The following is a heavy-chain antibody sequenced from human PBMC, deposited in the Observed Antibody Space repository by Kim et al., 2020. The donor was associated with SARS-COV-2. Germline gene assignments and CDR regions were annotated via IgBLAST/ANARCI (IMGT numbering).Heavy chain of an antibody. V-gene: IGHV1-69*13. CDR2: IIPIFGTA. D-gene: IGHD3-10*01. Sequence: SVKVSCKASGGTFSSYAISWVRQAPGQGLEWMGGIIPIFGTANYAQKFQGRVTITADESTSTAYMELSSLRSEDTAVYYCASDHRGSVYYYGMDVWGQGTTVTVSS. J-gene: IGHJ6*02. CDR1: GGTFSSYA. CDR3: ASDHRGSVYYYGMDV.